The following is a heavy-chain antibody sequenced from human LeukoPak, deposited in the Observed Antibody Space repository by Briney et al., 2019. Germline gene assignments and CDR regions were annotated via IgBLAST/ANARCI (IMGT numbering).Heavy chain of an antibody. V-gene: IGHV3-21*01. J-gene: IGHJ6*03. CDR3: ARDYYGSGHMDV. D-gene: IGHD3-10*01. Sequence: GRSLRLSCAASGFTFNIYAMHWVRQAPGKGLEWVSSISSSSSYIYYADSVKGRFTISRDNAKNSLYLQMNSLRAEDTAVYYCARDYYGSGHMDVWGKGTTVTISS. CDR1: GFTFNIYA. CDR2: ISSSSSYI.